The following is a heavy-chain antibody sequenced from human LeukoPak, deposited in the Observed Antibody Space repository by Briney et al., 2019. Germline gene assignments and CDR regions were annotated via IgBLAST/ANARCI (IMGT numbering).Heavy chain of an antibody. Sequence: SETLPLTCAVYGGSFSGYYWSWIRPPPGKGLEWIGEINHSGSTNYNPSLKSRVTISVDTSKNQFSLKLSSVTAADTAVYYCARHPSRLYCSGGSCPYYFDYWGQGTLVTVSS. J-gene: IGHJ4*02. CDR1: GGSFSGYY. CDR2: INHSGST. D-gene: IGHD2-15*01. CDR3: ARHPSRLYCSGGSCPYYFDY. V-gene: IGHV4-34*01.